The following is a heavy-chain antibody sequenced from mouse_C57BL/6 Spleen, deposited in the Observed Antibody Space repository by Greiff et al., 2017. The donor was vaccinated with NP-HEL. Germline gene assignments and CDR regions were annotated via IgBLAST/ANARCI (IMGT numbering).Heavy chain of an antibody. D-gene: IGHD1-1*01. Sequence: EVQRVESGGGLVKPGGSLKLSCAASGFTFSDYGMHWVRQAPEKGLEWVAYISSVSSTIYYADTVKGRFTISRDNAKNTLFLQMTSLRSEDTAMYYCARITTVVNAMDYWGQGTSVTVSS. CDR3: ARITTVVNAMDY. CDR1: GFTFSDYG. CDR2: ISSVSSTI. V-gene: IGHV5-17*01. J-gene: IGHJ4*01.